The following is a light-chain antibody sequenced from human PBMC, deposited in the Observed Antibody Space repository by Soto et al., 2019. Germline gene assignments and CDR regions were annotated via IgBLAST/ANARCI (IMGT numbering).Light chain of an antibody. CDR1: QSVGRNY. J-gene: IGKJ1*01. CDR2: AAS. Sequence: EIVLTQFPGTLSLSPGERATLSCRASQSVGRNYVAWYQQQPGQAPRVIIYAASNRASGIPGRFSGSGSGSDFPLTISRLEPEDFAVYYCQQYGTAPWAFGLGTKVEIK. V-gene: IGKV3-20*01. CDR3: QQYGTAPWA.